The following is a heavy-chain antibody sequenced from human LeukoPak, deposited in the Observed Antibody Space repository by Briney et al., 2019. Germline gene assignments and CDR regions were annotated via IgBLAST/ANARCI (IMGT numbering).Heavy chain of an antibody. V-gene: IGHV4-59*01. CDR2: IYYSGST. Sequence: SETLSLTCAVYGGSFSGYYWSWIRQPPGKGLEWIRYIYYSGSTNYNPSLKSRVTISVDTSKNQFSLKLSSVTAADTAVYYCARLKGRAVVAATVDDWFDPWGQGTLVTVSS. D-gene: IGHD2-15*01. CDR1: GGSFSGYY. J-gene: IGHJ5*02. CDR3: ARLKGRAVVAATVDDWFDP.